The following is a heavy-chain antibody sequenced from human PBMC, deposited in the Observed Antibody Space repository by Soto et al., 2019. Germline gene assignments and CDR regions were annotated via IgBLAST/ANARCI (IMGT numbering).Heavy chain of an antibody. Sequence: EVQLVESGGGLVQPGRSLRLSCVASGFTFDDYAMHWVRQAPGKGLEWVSGITWSGGTRDYADSVKGRFTISRDNAKNAVYLQIDSLRVEDTALYYWIRGRQGWVQLWGRGTLVTVSS. CDR2: ITWSGGTR. J-gene: IGHJ1*01. V-gene: IGHV3-9*01. CDR3: IRGRQGWVQL. CDR1: GFTFDDYA. D-gene: IGHD6-19*01.